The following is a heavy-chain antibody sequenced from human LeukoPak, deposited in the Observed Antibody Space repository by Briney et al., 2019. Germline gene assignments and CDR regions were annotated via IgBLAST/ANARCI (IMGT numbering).Heavy chain of an antibody. Sequence: ASETLSLTCTVSGGSISSSSYYWGWIRQPPGKGLEWIGSIYYSGSTYYNPSLKSRVTISVDTSKNQFSLKLSSVTAADTAVYYCARQNEGYYYDSSGLNWFDPWGQGTLVTVSS. CDR1: GGSISSSSYY. D-gene: IGHD3-22*01. V-gene: IGHV4-39*01. J-gene: IGHJ5*02. CDR3: ARQNEGYYYDSSGLNWFDP. CDR2: IYYSGST.